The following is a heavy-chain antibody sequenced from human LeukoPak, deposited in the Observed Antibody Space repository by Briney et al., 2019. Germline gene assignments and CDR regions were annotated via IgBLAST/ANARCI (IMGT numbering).Heavy chain of an antibody. CDR1: GFTFSSYG. CDR3: AKDWAGYCSSTSCYQIDY. J-gene: IGHJ4*02. D-gene: IGHD2-2*01. V-gene: IGHV3-30*02. Sequence: PGGSLRLSCAASGFTFSSYGMHWVRQAPGKGLEWVAFIRYDGSNKYYADSVKGRFTISRDNSKNTLYLQMNSLRAEDTAVYYRAKDWAGYCSSTSCYQIDYWGQGTLVTVSS. CDR2: IRYDGSNK.